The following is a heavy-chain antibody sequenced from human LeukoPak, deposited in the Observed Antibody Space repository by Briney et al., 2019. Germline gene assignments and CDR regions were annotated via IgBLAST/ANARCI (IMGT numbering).Heavy chain of an antibody. CDR1: GFTFSSYA. CDR2: ISGSDGNT. Sequence: GSLRLSCAASGFTFSSYAMSWVRQAPGKGLEWVSAISGSDGNTYYADSVKGRFTVSRDNSKNTLFLQMNSLRAEDTAVYYCAKDGGLWVSAHWGDSWGRGTLVTVSS. CDR3: AKDGGLWVSAHWGDS. V-gene: IGHV3-23*01. J-gene: IGHJ4*02. D-gene: IGHD7-27*01.